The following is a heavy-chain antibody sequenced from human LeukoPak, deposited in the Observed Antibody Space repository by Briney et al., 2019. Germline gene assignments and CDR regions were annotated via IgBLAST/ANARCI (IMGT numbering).Heavy chain of an antibody. Sequence: PSETLSLTCTVSGGSISSSSYYWGWIRQPPGKGLEWIGSIYYSGSTYYNPSLKSRVTISVDKSKNQFSLKLSSVTAADTAVYYCARVGGSYLSGGLLDWGQGTLVTVSS. CDR2: IYYSGST. V-gene: IGHV4-39*07. J-gene: IGHJ4*02. CDR1: GGSISSSSYY. CDR3: ARVGGSYLSGGLLD. D-gene: IGHD1-26*01.